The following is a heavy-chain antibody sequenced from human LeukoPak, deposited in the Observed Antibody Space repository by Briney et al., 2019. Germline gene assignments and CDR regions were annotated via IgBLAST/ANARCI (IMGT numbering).Heavy chain of an antibody. J-gene: IGHJ6*02. CDR2: INHSGST. V-gene: IGHV4-34*01. Sequence: SETLSLTCAVNGGSFSGYFWSWIRQPPGKGLEWIGEINHSGSTYYNASLKSRITISVDTSKRQFSMRMNSVTAADTAVYFCAGYYSSIYGMDVWGQGTSVTVSS. D-gene: IGHD3-3*01. CDR1: GGSFSGYF. CDR3: AGYYSSIYGMDV.